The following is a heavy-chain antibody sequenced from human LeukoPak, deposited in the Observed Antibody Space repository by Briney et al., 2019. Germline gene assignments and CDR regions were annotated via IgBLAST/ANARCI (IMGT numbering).Heavy chain of an antibody. V-gene: IGHV3-30-3*01. CDR3: ARRGEQCTHAVCYCDY. Sequence: GGSLRLSCAASGFTFTNYAIHWVRQAPGKGLEWVAVISYDGDDKYYADSVKGRFTISRDKTKNTAYLQMNSLRAEDTAVYYCARRGEQCTHAVCYCDYWGQGTLVTVSS. D-gene: IGHD2-8*01. J-gene: IGHJ4*02. CDR1: GFTFTNYA. CDR2: ISYDGDDK.